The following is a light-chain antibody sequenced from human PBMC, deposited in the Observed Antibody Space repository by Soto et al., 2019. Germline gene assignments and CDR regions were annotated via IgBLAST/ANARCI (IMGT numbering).Light chain of an antibody. V-gene: IGKV1-39*01. CDR2: GAS. CDR3: QQSYTSSRT. J-gene: IGKJ1*01. CDR1: QSIRTL. Sequence: DLQMTQSPSSLSASVGDRVTITCRASQSIRTLLHWYQHRPGEAPRLLIQGASTLRSGVPSRFSGSGSGTDFALTISSLQPEDFATYYCQQSYTSSRTFGQGTKVEV.